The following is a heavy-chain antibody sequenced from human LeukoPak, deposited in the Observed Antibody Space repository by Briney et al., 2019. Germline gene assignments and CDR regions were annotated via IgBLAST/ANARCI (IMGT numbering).Heavy chain of an antibody. CDR1: GGSFSGYY. J-gene: IGHJ6*03. D-gene: IGHD3-3*01. Sequence: PSETLSLTCAVYGGSFSGYYWSWIRQPPGKGLEWSGEINHSGSTNYNPSLKSRVTISVDTSKNQFSLKLSSVNAADTAVYYCATIGFWSGPIPTYYMDVWGKGTTVTVSS. CDR2: INHSGST. CDR3: ATIGFWSGPIPTYYMDV. V-gene: IGHV4-34*01.